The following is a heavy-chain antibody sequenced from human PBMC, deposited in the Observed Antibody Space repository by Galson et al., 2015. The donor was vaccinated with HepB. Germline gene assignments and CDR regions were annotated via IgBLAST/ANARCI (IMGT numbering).Heavy chain of an antibody. J-gene: IGHJ4*02. Sequence: TLSLTCAVSGGSISSSNWWSWVRQPPGKGLEWIGEIYHSGSTNYNPSLKSRVTISVDKSKNQFSLKLSSVTAADTAVYYCARGLGYCSGGSCYDYFDYWGQGTLVTVSS. V-gene: IGHV4-4*02. CDR1: GGSISSSNW. D-gene: IGHD2-15*01. CDR3: ARGLGYCSGGSCYDYFDY. CDR2: IYHSGST.